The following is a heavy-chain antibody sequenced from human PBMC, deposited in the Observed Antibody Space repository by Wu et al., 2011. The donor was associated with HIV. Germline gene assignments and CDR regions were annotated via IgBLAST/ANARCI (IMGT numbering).Heavy chain of an antibody. V-gene: IGHV3-30*02. D-gene: IGHD3-22*01. J-gene: IGHJ1*01. CDR3: AKDFCYYDSSGYYCVYFQH. CDR1: THFSSYG. CDR2: IRYDGSNK. Sequence: SGGGVVQAWGVPETLLCSVWTHFSSYGMHWVRQAPGKGLEWVAFIRYDGSNKYYADSVKGRFTISRDNSKNTLYLQMNSLRAEDTAVYYCAKDFCYYDSSGYYCVYFQHWGQGTLVTVSS.